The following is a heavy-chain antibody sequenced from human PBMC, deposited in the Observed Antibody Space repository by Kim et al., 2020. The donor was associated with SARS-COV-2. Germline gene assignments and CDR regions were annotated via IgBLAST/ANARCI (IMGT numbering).Heavy chain of an antibody. D-gene: IGHD3-10*01. CDR3: AESYYYGSGSYRGY. J-gene: IGHJ4*02. V-gene: IGHV3-30-3*02. Sequence: ADSVKGRFTISRDNSKNTLYLQMNSLRAEDTAVYYCAESYYYGSGSYRGYWGQGTLVTVSS.